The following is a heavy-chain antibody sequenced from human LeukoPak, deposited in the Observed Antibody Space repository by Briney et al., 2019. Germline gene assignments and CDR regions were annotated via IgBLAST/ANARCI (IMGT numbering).Heavy chain of an antibody. D-gene: IGHD3-3*01. CDR3: ARESTRCLERFPY. CDR2: IYTSGST. J-gene: IGHJ4*02. Sequence: SETLSLTCTVSGGSISSGSYYWSWIRQPAGKGVECIGRIYTSGSTNYNPSLKSRVTLSVDTSKNQFSLKLSSVTAAGPAVYYCARESTRCLERFPYWGQGTLVSVSS. CDR1: GGSISSGSYY. V-gene: IGHV4-61*02.